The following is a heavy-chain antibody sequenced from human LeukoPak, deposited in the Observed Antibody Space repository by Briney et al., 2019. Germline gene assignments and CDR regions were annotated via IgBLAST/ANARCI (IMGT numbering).Heavy chain of an antibody. CDR2: IYTSGST. D-gene: IGHD6-19*01. CDR3: ARGGVIAVAGTGWFDP. J-gene: IGHJ5*02. V-gene: IGHV4-4*07. Sequence: PSETLSLTCTVSGGSISSYYWSWIRQPAGKGLEWIGRIYTSGSTNYNPSLKSRVTMLVDTSKNQFSLKLSSVTAADTAVYYCARGGVIAVAGTGWFDPWGQGTLVTVSS. CDR1: GGSISSYY.